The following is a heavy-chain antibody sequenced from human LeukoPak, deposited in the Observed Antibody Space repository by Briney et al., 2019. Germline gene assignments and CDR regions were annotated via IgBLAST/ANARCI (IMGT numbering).Heavy chain of an antibody. CDR3: ARQTAIAPFDY. J-gene: IGHJ4*02. Sequence: GGSLRLSCAASGFTFSSYGMHWVRQAPGKGLGWVSYISSSGSTIYYADSVKGRFTISRDNAKNSLYLQMNSLRAEDTAVYYCARQTAIAPFDYWGQGTLVTVSS. CDR2: ISSSGSTI. D-gene: IGHD5-18*01. CDR1: GFTFSSYG. V-gene: IGHV3-48*04.